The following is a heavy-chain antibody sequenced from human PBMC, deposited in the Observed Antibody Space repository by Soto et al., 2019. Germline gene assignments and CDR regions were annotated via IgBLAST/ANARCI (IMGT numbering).Heavy chain of an antibody. CDR3: ARDANPWGLGDWLSY. Sequence: QVQLVQSGAEVKKPGASVKVSCKASGYTFTSYGISWVRQAPGQGREWMGWISAYNGNTNYAQRLKGRVTMTTDTSTSTAYMELRSLRSDDTAVYYCARDANPWGLGDWLSYWGQGTLVTVSS. D-gene: IGHD3-9*01. CDR2: ISAYNGNT. J-gene: IGHJ4*02. CDR1: GYTFTSYG. V-gene: IGHV1-18*01.